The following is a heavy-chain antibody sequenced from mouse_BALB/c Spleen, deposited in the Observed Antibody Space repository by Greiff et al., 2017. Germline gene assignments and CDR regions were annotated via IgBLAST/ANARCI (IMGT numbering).Heavy chain of an antibody. CDR2: IYPGDGDT. D-gene: IGHD2-1*01. CDR1: GYAFSSYW. V-gene: IGHV1-80*01. Sequence: QVHVKQSGAELVRPGSSVKISCKASGYAFSSYWMNWVKQRPGQGLEWIGQIYPGDGDTNYNGKFKGKATLTADKSSSTAYMQLSSLTSEDSAVYFCARSLYGNWDYWGQGTTLTVSS. CDR3: ARSLYGNWDY. J-gene: IGHJ2*01.